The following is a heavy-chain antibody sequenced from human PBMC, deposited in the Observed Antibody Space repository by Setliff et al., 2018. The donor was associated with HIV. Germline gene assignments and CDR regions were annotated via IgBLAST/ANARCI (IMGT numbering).Heavy chain of an antibody. Sequence: SETLSLTCTVSGASMRDYYWTWIRQSPGKGLEWIGHIFHTGSATYNPSLRSRLTMSIDTSSGQFSLRLTSVTAADAAVYYCARRTFGSGRLDPWGQGTLVTVSS. D-gene: IGHD3-16*01. CDR1: GASMRDYY. CDR3: ARRTFGSGRLDP. V-gene: IGHV4-59*08. CDR2: IFHTGSA. J-gene: IGHJ5*02.